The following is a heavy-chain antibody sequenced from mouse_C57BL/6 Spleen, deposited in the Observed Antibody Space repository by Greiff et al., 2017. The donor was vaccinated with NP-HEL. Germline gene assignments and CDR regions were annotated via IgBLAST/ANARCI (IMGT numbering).Heavy chain of an antibody. CDR3: ARWSGAMDY. D-gene: IGHD1-3*01. Sequence: VQLQQPGAELVKPGASVKLSCKASGYTFTSYWMQWVKQRPGQGLEWIGEIDPSDSYTNYNQKFKGKATLTVDTSSSTAYMQLSSLTSEDSAVYYCARWSGAMDYWGQGTSVTVSS. CDR2: IDPSDSYT. J-gene: IGHJ4*01. V-gene: IGHV1-50*01. CDR1: GYTFTSYW.